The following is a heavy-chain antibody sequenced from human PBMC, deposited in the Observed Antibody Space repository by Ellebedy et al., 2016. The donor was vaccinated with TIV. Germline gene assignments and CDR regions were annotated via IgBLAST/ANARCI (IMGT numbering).Heavy chain of an antibody. V-gene: IGHV3-30*03. CDR3: ASFNYYDTGGYSIFDY. CDR1: GFTFSSYG. Sequence: GESLKISCAASGFTFSSYGMHWVRQAPGKGLEWVAVISYDGSNKYYADSVKGRFTISRDNSKDTLYLQMNSLRAEDTAVYYCASFNYYDTGGYSIFDYWGQGTLVTVSS. D-gene: IGHD3-22*01. CDR2: ISYDGSNK. J-gene: IGHJ4*02.